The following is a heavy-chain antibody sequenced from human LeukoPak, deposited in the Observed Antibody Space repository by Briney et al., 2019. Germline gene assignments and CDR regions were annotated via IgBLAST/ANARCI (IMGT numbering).Heavy chain of an antibody. CDR2: IHHSGST. V-gene: IGHV4-38-2*02. CDR3: GRNDYGANSY. CDR1: GYSISSGYQ. D-gene: IGHD4-23*01. Sequence: SETLSLTCSVSGYSISSGYQWGWIRQPPGKGLEWIGSIHHSGSTYYNPSLKSRVTISLDTSKKQFSLKLNSVTAADTAVYYCGRNDYGANSYWGQGTLVSVSS. J-gene: IGHJ4*02.